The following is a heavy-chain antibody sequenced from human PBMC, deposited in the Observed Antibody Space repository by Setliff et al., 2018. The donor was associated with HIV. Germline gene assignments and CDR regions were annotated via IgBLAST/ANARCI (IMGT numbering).Heavy chain of an antibody. CDR2: IYYSGST. CDR3: ARASMVRGVIITSHWFDP. D-gene: IGHD3-10*01. CDR1: GGSFSGYY. Sequence: SETLSLTCAVYGGSFSGYYWSWIRQHPGKGLEWIGYIYYSGSTYYNPSLKSLLIISVDKSKNQFSLKLSSVTAADTAVYYCARASMVRGVIITSHWFDPWGQGTLVTVSS. J-gene: IGHJ5*02. V-gene: IGHV4-34*01.